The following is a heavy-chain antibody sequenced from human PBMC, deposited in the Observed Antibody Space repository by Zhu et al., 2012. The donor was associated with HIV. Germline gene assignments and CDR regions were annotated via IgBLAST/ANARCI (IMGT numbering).Heavy chain of an antibody. CDR2: IYYSGST. CDR3: ASTTISPAGXHYYYYIDV. J-gene: IGHJ6*03. D-gene: IGHD6-13*01. CDR1: GGSISSSDYY. Sequence: QVQLRESGPGLVKPSQTLSLTCTMSGGSISSSDYYWSWIRQPPGKGLEWIGYIYYSGSTYYNPSLKSRVTISVDTSKNQFSLNLNSVTAADTAVYYCASTTISPAGXHYYYYIDVWGKGTTVTVSS. V-gene: IGHV4-30-4*08.